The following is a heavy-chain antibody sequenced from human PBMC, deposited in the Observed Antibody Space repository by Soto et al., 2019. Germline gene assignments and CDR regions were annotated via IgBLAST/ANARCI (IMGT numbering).Heavy chain of an antibody. CDR3: TTDSYSTIIIVRFDY. CDR1: GFPFPNAW. J-gene: IGHJ4*01. V-gene: IGHV3-15*07. Sequence: GGALRLSCAASGFPFPNAWMNWVRQAPGKGLEWVGRIKSTIDGGTTDYAEPVKGRFAISRDDSNNMVYLQMNSLKIEDTAVYYCTTDSYSTIIIVRFDYWGHGTLVTVSS. CDR2: IKSTIDGGTT. D-gene: IGHD3-22*01.